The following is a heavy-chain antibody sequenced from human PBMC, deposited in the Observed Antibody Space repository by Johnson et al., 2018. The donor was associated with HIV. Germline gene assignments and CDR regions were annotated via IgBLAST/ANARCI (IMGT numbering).Heavy chain of an antibody. CDR1: GFTFSRYW. CDR2: IKQDGSEK. CDR3: ASPSGSSRLAFDI. Sequence: VQLVESGGGLVQPGGSLRLACAASGFTFSRYWMTWVRQAPGKGLEWVANIKQDGSEKYYVDSVKGRFTISRDNAKNTVSLQMNSLRVEDTAVYYCASPSGSSRLAFDIWGQGTMVTVSS. D-gene: IGHD1-26*01. J-gene: IGHJ3*02. V-gene: IGHV3-7*01.